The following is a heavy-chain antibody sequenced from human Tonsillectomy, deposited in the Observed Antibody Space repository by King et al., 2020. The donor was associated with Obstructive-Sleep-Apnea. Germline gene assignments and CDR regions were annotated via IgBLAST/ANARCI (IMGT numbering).Heavy chain of an antibody. D-gene: IGHD7-27*01. J-gene: IGHJ4*02. V-gene: IGHV3-7*01. Sequence: QLVQSGGGLVQPGGSLRLSCAASGFTFSRYWMSWVRQAPGKGLEWVANIKQDGSEKYYVDSVKGRFTISRDNAKNSVFLQMNSLRAEDTAVYYCAAGELGDDYWGQGTLVTVSS. CDR1: GFTFSRYW. CDR3: AAGELGDDY. CDR2: IKQDGSEK.